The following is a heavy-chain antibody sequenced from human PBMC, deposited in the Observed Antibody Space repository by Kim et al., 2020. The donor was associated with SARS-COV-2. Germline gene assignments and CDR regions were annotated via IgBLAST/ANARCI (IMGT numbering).Heavy chain of an antibody. J-gene: IGHJ4*02. D-gene: IGHD1-26*01. CDR1: GFTFSSYA. Sequence: GGSLRLSCAASGFTFSSYAMSWVRQAPGKGLEWVSAISGSGGSTYYADSVKGRFTISRDNSKNTLYLQMNSLRAEDTAVYYCAKRLALVGATRGYFDYWGQGTLVTVSS. V-gene: IGHV3-23*01. CDR3: AKRLALVGATRGYFDY. CDR2: ISGSGGST.